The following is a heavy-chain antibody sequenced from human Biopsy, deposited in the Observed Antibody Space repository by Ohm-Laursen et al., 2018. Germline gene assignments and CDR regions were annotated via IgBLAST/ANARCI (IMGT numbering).Heavy chain of an antibody. V-gene: IGHV4-39*01. CDR3: ARDYDTSGYYYVS. CDR1: GVSINGGRYY. J-gene: IGHJ5*02. CDR2: IFYRGST. D-gene: IGHD3-22*01. Sequence: PGTLSLTCTVSGVSINGGRYYWGWIRQPPGKGLEWIGSIFYRGSTHYKPSLKSRVNISVDTSKNQFSLKLNSVTAADTAVYYCARDYDTSGYYYVSWGQGTLVTVSS.